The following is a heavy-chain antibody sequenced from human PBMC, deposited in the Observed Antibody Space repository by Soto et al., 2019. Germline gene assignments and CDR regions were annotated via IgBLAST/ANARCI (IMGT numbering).Heavy chain of an antibody. CDR2: ISWNSGSI. D-gene: IGHD4-17*01. CDR1: GFTFDDYA. CDR3: AKDKSPGGRDSGWFDP. V-gene: IGHV3-9*01. J-gene: IGHJ5*02. Sequence: PVGSLRLSCAASGFTFDDYAMHWVRQAPGKGLEWVSGISWNSGSIGYADSVKGRFTTSRDNAKNSLYLQMNSLRAEDTALYYCAKDKSPGGRDSGWFDPWGQGTLVTVSS.